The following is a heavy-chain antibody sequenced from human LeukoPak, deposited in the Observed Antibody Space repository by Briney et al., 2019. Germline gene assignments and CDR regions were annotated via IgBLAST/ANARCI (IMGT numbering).Heavy chain of an antibody. Sequence: GGSLRLSCTTSGFTFGDYAMGWVRQAPGKGLEWVSFIRGKAYGGTTEYAASVKRRFTISRDNSKNIAYLQMNSLKTEDTAVYYGTRAEMATTSFDSWGQGTPVIVSS. CDR2: IRGKAYGGTT. CDR1: GFTFGDYA. D-gene: IGHD5-24*01. CDR3: TRAEMATTSFDS. J-gene: IGHJ4*02. V-gene: IGHV3-49*04.